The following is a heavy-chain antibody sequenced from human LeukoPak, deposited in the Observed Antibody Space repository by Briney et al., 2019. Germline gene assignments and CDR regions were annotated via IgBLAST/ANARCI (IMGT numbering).Heavy chain of an antibody. J-gene: IGHJ4*02. V-gene: IGHV1-2*02. Sequence: ASVKVSCKASGYTFTGYYMHWVRQAPGQGLEWMGWINPNSGGTNYAQKFQGRGTMTRDTSISTAYMELSRLRSDDTAVYYCARRGYDFQLYYFDYWGQGTLVTVSS. CDR3: ARRGYDFQLYYFDY. CDR1: GYTFTGYY. D-gene: IGHD3-3*01. CDR2: INPNSGGT.